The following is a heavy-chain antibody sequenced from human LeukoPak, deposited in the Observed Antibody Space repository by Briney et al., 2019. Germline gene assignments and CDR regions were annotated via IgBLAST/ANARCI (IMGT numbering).Heavy chain of an antibody. CDR1: GFTFNNYA. V-gene: IGHV3-23*01. CDR3: AKDQDFSAGGTYRHFDY. D-gene: IGHD3-16*01. Sequence: GGSLRLSCAASGFTFNNYAMTWVRQAPGKGLEWVSSISGSGGSTYYADSAKGRFTISRDNSKNTLYLQINSLRAEDTAVYYCAKDQDFSAGGTYRHFDYWGQGTLVTVSS. CDR2: ISGSGGST. J-gene: IGHJ4*02.